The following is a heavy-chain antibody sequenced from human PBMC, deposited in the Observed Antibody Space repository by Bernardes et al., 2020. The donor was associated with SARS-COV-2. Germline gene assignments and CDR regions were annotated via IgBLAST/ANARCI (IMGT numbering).Heavy chain of an antibody. CDR1: GFAFSSYA. J-gene: IGHJ4*02. CDR2: ISGGST. D-gene: IGHD6-6*01. V-gene: IGHV3-23*01. Sequence: GGSLRLSCAASGFAFSSYAMSWVRQAPGKGLEWVSTISGGSTYSADSVKGRFTISRDNSKNTLYLQMNSLRAEDTAVYYCARRSSLASFDFWGQGTLVTVSS. CDR3: ARRSSLASFDF.